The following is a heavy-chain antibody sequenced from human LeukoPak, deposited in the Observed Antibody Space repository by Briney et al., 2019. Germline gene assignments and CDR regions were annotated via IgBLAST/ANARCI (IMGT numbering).Heavy chain of an antibody. CDR1: GGTFSSYA. CDR3: AREPVVTGAEYFQH. V-gene: IGHV1-69*05. Sequence: SVKVSCKASGGTFSSYAISWVRQAPGQGLEWMGGIIPIFGTANYAQKFQGRVTITTDESTSTAYMELSSLRSEDTAVYYCAREPVVTGAEYFQHWGQGTLVTVPS. J-gene: IGHJ1*01. D-gene: IGHD4-23*01. CDR2: IIPIFGTA.